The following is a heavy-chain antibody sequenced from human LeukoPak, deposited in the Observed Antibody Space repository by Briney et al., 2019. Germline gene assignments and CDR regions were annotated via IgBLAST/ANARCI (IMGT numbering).Heavy chain of an antibody. V-gene: IGHV5-51*01. CDR1: GYILSTYW. D-gene: IGHD6-19*01. CDR3: ARSLRRTRLDAFDI. J-gene: IGHJ3*02. Sequence: GESLKISCQVSGYILSTYWIGWVRQMPGKGLEWMGITYLGDSDNRYSPSFQGQITISADKSINTAYVQWRSLKASDTAIYYCARSLRRTRLDAFDIWGQGTMVTVSS. CDR2: TYLGDSDN.